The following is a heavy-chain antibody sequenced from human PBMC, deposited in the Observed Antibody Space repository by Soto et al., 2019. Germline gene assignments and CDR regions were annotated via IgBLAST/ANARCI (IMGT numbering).Heavy chain of an antibody. Sequence: PSETLSLTCTVSGASITTSYWSWIRQPPGKGLEWIGYISYSGSTDYNPSLKSRVTISFDASKNQISLQVRSATAADAAVYYCARDLKEYCSDGKCNWFDPWGQG. J-gene: IGHJ5*02. D-gene: IGHD2-15*01. V-gene: IGHV4-59*01. CDR3: ARDLKEYCSDGKCNWFDP. CDR1: GASITTSY. CDR2: ISYSGST.